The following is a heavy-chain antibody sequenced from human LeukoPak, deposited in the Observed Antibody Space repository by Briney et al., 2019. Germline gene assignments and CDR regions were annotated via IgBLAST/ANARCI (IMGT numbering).Heavy chain of an antibody. J-gene: IGHJ4*02. V-gene: IGHV5-51*01. D-gene: IGHD5-18*01. CDR1: GYTFTSYW. CDR2: IYPDDSDT. Sequence: GESLKISCKGSGYTFTSYWIGWVRQMPGKGLEYMGIIYPDDSDTRYSPSFQGQVTISAAKSISTAYLQWSSLKASDTAMNYCARQRWTATAPFDYWGQGTLVTVSS. CDR3: ARQRWTATAPFDY.